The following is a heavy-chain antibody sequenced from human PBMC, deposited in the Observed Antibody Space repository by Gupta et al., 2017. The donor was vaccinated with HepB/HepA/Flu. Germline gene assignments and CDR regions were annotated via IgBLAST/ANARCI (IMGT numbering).Heavy chain of an antibody. CDR3: ARAIRGYSYGGPSRHAVFDY. CDR1: GDSVSSNSAA. J-gene: IGHJ4*02. CDR2: TYYRSKWYN. Sequence: QVQLQQSGPGLVKPSQTLSLTCAISGDSVSSNSAAWNWIRQSPSRGLEWLGRTYYRSKWYNDYAVSVKSRITINPDTSKNQFSLQLNSVTPEDTAVYYCARAIRGYSYGGPSRHAVFDYWGQGTLVTVSS. V-gene: IGHV6-1*01. D-gene: IGHD5-18*01.